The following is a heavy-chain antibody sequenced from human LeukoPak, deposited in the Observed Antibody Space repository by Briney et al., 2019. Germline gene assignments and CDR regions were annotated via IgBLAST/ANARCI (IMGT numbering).Heavy chain of an antibody. V-gene: IGHV3-23*01. CDR2: IGISDVDR. Sequence: GGSLRVSCLASGFTLSSQAMSWVRQAPGKGLECVSTIGISDVDRHYADSAKGRFTISRDNSKNTLYLQMNSLRADDTAVYYCAKDAPGAGGFDYWGQGTLVTVSS. J-gene: IGHJ4*02. CDR3: AKDAPGAGGFDY. CDR1: GFTLSSQA. D-gene: IGHD1-14*01.